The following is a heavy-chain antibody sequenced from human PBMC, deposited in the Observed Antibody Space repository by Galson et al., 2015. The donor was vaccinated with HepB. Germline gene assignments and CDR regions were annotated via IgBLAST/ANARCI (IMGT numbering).Heavy chain of an antibody. D-gene: IGHD4-17*01. CDR3: AKEGDYGNNYYMDV. Sequence: LRLSCAASGFIFDDYGMHWVRQAPGKGLEWVSGISWNSGSIGYADSVKGRFTISRDNAKNSLYLQMSSLRAEDTALYYCAKEGDYGNNYYMDVWGKGTTVTVSS. CDR1: GFIFDDYG. CDR2: ISWNSGSI. V-gene: IGHV3-9*01. J-gene: IGHJ6*03.